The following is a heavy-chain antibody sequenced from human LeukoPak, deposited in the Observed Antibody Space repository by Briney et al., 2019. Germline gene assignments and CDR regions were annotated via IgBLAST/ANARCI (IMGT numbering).Heavy chain of an antibody. J-gene: IGHJ3*02. CDR1: GGTFSSYA. CDR3: ARMGRTKFISSGAFDI. V-gene: IGHV1-69*13. Sequence: ASVKVSCKASGGTFSSYAISWVRQAPGQGLEWMGGIIPIFGTANYAQRFQGRVTITADESTSTAYMELSSLRSEDTAVYYCARMGRTKFISSGAFDIWGQGTMVTVSS. CDR2: IIPIFGTA. D-gene: IGHD1-1*01.